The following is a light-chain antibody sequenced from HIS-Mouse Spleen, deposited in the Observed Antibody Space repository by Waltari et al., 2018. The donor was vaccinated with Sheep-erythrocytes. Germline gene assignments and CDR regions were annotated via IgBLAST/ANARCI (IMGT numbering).Light chain of an antibody. Sequence: SYELTQPPSVSVSPGQTARITCSGDALPKKYAYWYQQKSGQAPVLVIYEDSKRPSGIPERFSCSTSGTLATLTIRGAQVEDEADYYCYSTDSSGNHWVFGGGTKLTVL. CDR3: YSTDSSGNHWV. CDR1: ALPKKY. CDR2: EDS. V-gene: IGLV3-10*01. J-gene: IGLJ3*02.